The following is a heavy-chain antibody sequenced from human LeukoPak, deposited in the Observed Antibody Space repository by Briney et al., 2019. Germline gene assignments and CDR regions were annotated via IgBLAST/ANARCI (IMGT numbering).Heavy chain of an antibody. J-gene: IGHJ2*01. Sequence: SETLSLTCAVSGGSITNSNWWSWVRQPPGKGLEWIGEIYHSGSTNYNPSLKSRVTISVDKSKNQFSLTLSSVTAADTAVYYCARGTGYSYGHGNFDLWGRGTLATVSS. CDR2: IYHSGST. D-gene: IGHD5-18*01. CDR3: ARGTGYSYGHGNFDL. V-gene: IGHV4-4*02. CDR1: GGSITNSNW.